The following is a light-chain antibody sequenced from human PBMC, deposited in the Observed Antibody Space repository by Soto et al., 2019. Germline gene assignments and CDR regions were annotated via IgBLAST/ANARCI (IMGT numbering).Light chain of an antibody. CDR3: QQYGNSPFT. Sequence: VLTDSRRTLSLSHGERATLSCRASQSISSTSLAWYQQKPGQAPRLLIYGASTRATGIPDRFSGSESGTDFTLTISRLEPEDFVVYYCQQYGNSPFTFGQASRLEI. V-gene: IGKV3-20*01. CDR2: GAS. CDR1: QSISSTS. J-gene: IGKJ5*01.